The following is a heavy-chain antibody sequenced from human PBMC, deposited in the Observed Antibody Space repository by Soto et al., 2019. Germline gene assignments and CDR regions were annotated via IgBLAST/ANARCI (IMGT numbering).Heavy chain of an antibody. D-gene: IGHD6-13*01. CDR3: AIGAIAAAGTDYYYYGMDV. CDR2: IIPIFGTA. V-gene: IGHV1-69*01. CDR1: GGTFSSYA. Sequence: QVQLVQSGAEVKKPGSSVKVSCKASGGTFSSYAISWVRQAPGQGLEWMGGIIPIFGTANYAQKFQGRVTITADESTSTAYMEMSSPRSEDTAVYYCAIGAIAAAGTDYYYYGMDVWGQGTTVTVSS. J-gene: IGHJ6*02.